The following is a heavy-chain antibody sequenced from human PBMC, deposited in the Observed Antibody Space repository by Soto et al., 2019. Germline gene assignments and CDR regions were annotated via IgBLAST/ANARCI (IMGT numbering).Heavy chain of an antibody. Sequence: PXESLKISWKGSGYRFSTFLLVWVRQMPGKGLEWVAIIYPDQSRAMYSPAFQGQVTISVDKSISTAYLQWNSLKASDTAIYYCARRHYDILTGQRYHLDFWGQGTLVTVSS. CDR2: IYPDQSRA. J-gene: IGHJ4*02. D-gene: IGHD3-9*01. CDR1: GYRFSTFL. V-gene: IGHV5-51*01. CDR3: ARRHYDILTGQRYHLDF.